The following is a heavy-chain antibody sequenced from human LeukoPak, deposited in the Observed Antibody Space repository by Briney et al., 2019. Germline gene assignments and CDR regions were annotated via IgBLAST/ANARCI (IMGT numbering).Heavy chain of an antibody. D-gene: IGHD3-10*01. V-gene: IGHV4-34*01. CDR3: ARDLSDYYGSGSYRPIDAFDI. J-gene: IGHJ3*02. Sequence: SETLSLTCAVYGGSFSGYYWSWIRQPPGKGLEWIGEINHSGSPNYNPSLKSRVTISIDTSKNQFSLKLSPVTAADTAVHYCARDLSDYYGSGSYRPIDAFDIWGQGTMVTVSS. CDR1: GGSFSGYY. CDR2: INHSGSP.